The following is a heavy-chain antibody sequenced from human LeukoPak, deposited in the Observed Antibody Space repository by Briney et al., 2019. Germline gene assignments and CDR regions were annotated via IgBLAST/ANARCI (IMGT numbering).Heavy chain of an antibody. CDR2: INAGNGNT. D-gene: IGHD3-22*01. V-gene: IGHV1-3*01. Sequence: ASVKVSCKASGYTFTSYAMHWVRQAPGQRLEWMGWINAGNGNTKYSQKFQGRVTITRDTSASTAYVELSSLRSEDTAVYYCARVGDYYDSSGYPLAPDAFDIWGQGTMVTVSS. J-gene: IGHJ3*02. CDR1: GYTFTSYA. CDR3: ARVGDYYDSSGYPLAPDAFDI.